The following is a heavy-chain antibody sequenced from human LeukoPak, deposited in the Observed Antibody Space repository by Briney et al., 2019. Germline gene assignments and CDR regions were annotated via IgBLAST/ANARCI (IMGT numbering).Heavy chain of an antibody. D-gene: IGHD3-22*01. J-gene: IGHJ3*02. V-gene: IGHV4-30-4*08. CDR3: ATHRSGYDSGNDAFDI. CDR2: IYYGGST. Sequence: TLSVTCTVSGGSISSGDYYWSWLRPPPGKGLVWFGYIYYGGSTYYNPPHKRRATISVETSKKRFSLKLSSVTAADTAVYYCATHRSGYDSGNDAFDIWGQGTMVTVSS. CDR1: GGSISSGDYY.